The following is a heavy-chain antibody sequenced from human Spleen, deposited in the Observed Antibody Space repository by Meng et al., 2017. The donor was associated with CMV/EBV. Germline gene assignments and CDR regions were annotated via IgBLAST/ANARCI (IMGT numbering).Heavy chain of an antibody. CDR2: ISPRGTI. CDR3: ARDASSGWFFDY. V-gene: IGHV3-48*04. D-gene: IGHD6-19*01. J-gene: IGHJ4*02. Sequence: GESLKISFAASGFTFSSYSMNWVRQAPGKGLEWVSYISPRGTIDYADSVKGRFTVSRDNAADSLYLQMSNLRAEDTAVYYCARDASSGWFFDYWGQGTLVTVSS. CDR1: GFTFSSYS.